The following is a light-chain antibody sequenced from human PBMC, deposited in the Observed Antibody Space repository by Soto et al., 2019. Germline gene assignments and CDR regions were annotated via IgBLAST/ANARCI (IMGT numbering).Light chain of an antibody. V-gene: IGKV3-15*01. CDR3: HQYDDGPYT. CDR1: QSVSGD. CDR2: RAS. Sequence: EIVMTQYPATLSVSPGETATLSCRASQSVSGDLAWYQQRPGQAPRLVIYRASSRASDIPARFSGSGSGTEFTLTISSLQSEDFAVYYCHQYDDGPYTFGQGTKVDIK. J-gene: IGKJ2*01.